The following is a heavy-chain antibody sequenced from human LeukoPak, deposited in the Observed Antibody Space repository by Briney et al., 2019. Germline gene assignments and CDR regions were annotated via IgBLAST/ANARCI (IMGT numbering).Heavy chain of an antibody. J-gene: IGHJ4*02. CDR2: FDPEHGET. V-gene: IGHV1-24*01. CDR1: GYTVTELS. D-gene: IGHD6-19*01. CDR3: AAEAVAGMNFDF. Sequence: ASVKVSCKVSGYTVTELSMHWVRQAPGKGLEWMGGFDPEHGETIYAQKFQGRVTMTEDTSTDTAYMELSSLRSEDTAVYYCAAEAVAGMNFDFWGQGTLVTISS.